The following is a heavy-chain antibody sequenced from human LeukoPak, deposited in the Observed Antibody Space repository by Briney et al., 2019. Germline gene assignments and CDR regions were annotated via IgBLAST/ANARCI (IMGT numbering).Heavy chain of an antibody. Sequence: PGGSLRLSCAASGFTFRSHWMSWVCQAPGKGLEWVSYISSSGSTIYYADSVKGRFTISRDNAKNSLYLQMNSLRAEDTAVYYCARTYYDILTGYNPYFDYWGQGTLVTVSS. J-gene: IGHJ4*02. V-gene: IGHV3-48*04. CDR3: ARTYYDILTGYNPYFDY. CDR2: ISSSGSTI. CDR1: GFTFRSHW. D-gene: IGHD3-9*01.